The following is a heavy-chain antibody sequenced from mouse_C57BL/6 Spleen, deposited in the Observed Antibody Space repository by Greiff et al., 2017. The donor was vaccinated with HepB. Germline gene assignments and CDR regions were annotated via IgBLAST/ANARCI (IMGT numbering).Heavy chain of an antibody. V-gene: IGHV1-69*01. CDR3: AFYYGSSYEYFDV. CDR2: LDPSDSYT. D-gene: IGHD1-1*01. Sequence: QVQLQQPGAELVMPGASVKLSCKASGYTFTSYWMHWVKQRPGQGLEWIGELDPSDSYTNYNQKFKDTSTLTVDNSSSTSYMQLSSLTSEDSAVDYCAFYYGSSYEYFDVWGTGTTVTVSS. J-gene: IGHJ1*03. CDR1: GYTFTSYW.